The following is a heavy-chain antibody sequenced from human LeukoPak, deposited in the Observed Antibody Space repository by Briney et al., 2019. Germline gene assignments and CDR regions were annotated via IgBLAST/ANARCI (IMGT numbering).Heavy chain of an antibody. CDR3: ANQYYYGSGSYCLLDDAFDI. D-gene: IGHD3-10*01. CDR1: GFTFSSYA. J-gene: IGHJ3*02. Sequence: GGSLRLSCAASGFTFSSYAMSWVRQAPGKGLEWVSAISGSGGSTYYADSVKGRFTISRDNSKNTLYLQMNSLRAEDTAVYYCANQYYYGSGSYCLLDDAFDIWGQGTMVTVSS. V-gene: IGHV3-23*01. CDR2: ISGSGGST.